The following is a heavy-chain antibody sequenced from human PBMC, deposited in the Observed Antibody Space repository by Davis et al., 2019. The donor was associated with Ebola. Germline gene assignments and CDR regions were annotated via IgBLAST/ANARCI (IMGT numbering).Heavy chain of an antibody. CDR2: ISAYNGNT. Sequence: ASVKISCKASGYTFTSYAMHWVRQAPGQRLEWMGWISAYNGNTNYAQKLQGRVTMTTDTSTSTAYMDLRILTSDDTAVFYCARDGEQWLPHYYGMDVWGQGTTVTVSS. D-gene: IGHD6-19*01. CDR1: GYTFTSYA. V-gene: IGHV1-18*01. J-gene: IGHJ6*02. CDR3: ARDGEQWLPHYYGMDV.